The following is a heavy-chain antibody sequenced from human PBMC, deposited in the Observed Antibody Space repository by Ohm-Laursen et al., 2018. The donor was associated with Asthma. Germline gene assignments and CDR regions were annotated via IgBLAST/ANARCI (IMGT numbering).Heavy chain of an antibody. D-gene: IGHD5-12*01. J-gene: IGHJ5*02. CDR1: GGTFSSYA. CDR3: AREGRERGYSGYPNDWFDP. V-gene: IGHV1-69*01. CDR2: IIPIFGTA. Sequence: SSVKVSCMASGGTFSSYAISWVRQAPGQGLEWMGGIIPIFGTANYAQKFQGRVTITADESTSTAYMELSSLGSEDTAVYYCAREGRERGYSGYPNDWFDPWGQGTLVTVSS.